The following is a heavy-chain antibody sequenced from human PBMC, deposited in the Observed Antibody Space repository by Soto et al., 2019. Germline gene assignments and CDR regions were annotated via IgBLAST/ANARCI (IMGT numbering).Heavy chain of an antibody. CDR3: ARVSLLPAAMGAGGAFYI. D-gene: IGHD2-2*01. Sequence: ASVKVSCKASGYTFTSYGISWVRQAPGQGLEWMGWISAYNGNTNYAQKLQGRVTMTTDTSTSTAYMELRSLRSDDTAVYYCARVSLLPAAMGAGGAFYICSQRTMVPVS. V-gene: IGHV1-18*01. CDR1: GYTFTSYG. J-gene: IGHJ3*02. CDR2: ISAYNGNT.